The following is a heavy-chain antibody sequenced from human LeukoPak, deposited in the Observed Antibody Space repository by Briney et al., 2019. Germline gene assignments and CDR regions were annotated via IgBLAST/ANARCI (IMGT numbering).Heavy chain of an antibody. CDR3: ARVKTAIFGVETGAFDI. V-gene: IGHV1-2*02. Sequence: ASVKVSCKASGYTFTDYYMHWVRQAPGQGLEWMGWINPNSGGTNYAQKFQGRVTMTRDTSINTAYMELSRLISDDTAVYYRARVKTAIFGVETGAFDIWCQGTMVTVSS. CDR1: GYTFTDYY. CDR2: INPNSGGT. D-gene: IGHD3-3*01. J-gene: IGHJ3*02.